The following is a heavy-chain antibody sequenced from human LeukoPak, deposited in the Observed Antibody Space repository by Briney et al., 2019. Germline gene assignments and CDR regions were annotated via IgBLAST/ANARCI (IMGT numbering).Heavy chain of an antibody. J-gene: IGHJ6*02. CDR3: AAEGGQQSYGMDV. Sequence: GASVKFSCKASGITSTSSATQGVRQALGQRLEWLGWIVVGSGNTNYPQKFQERVTITRDMSTSTAYMELSSLRSEDTAVYYCAAEGGQQSYGMDVWGQGTTVTVSS. V-gene: IGHV1-58*02. D-gene: IGHD6-13*01. CDR2: IVVGSGNT. CDR1: GITSTSSA.